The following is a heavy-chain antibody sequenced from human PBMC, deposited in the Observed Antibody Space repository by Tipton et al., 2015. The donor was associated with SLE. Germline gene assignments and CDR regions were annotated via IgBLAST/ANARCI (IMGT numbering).Heavy chain of an antibody. CDR1: GGSISSSSYY. CDR2: IYYSGST. J-gene: IGHJ3*02. V-gene: IGHV4-39*01. Sequence: TLSLTCTVSGGSISSSSYYWGWIRQPPGKGLGWIGSIYYSGSTYYNPSLKSRVTISVDTSKNQFSLKLSSVTAADTAVYYCARQAWYYYGSGPPRAFDIWGQGTMVTVSS. CDR3: ARQAWYYYGSGPPRAFDI. D-gene: IGHD3-10*01.